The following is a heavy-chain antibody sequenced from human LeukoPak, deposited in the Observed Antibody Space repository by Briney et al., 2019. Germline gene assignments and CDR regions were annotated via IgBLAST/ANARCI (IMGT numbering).Heavy chain of an antibody. D-gene: IGHD3-3*01. Sequence: EGSLRLSCAASGFTFSSYWMSWVRQAPGKGLEWVANIKQDGSEKYYVDSVKGRFTISRDNAKNSLYLQMNSLRAEDTAVYYCAREGNGYDFWQSLDPWGQGTLVTVSS. CDR1: GFTFSSYW. CDR2: IKQDGSEK. J-gene: IGHJ5*02. V-gene: IGHV3-7*01. CDR3: AREGNGYDFWQSLDP.